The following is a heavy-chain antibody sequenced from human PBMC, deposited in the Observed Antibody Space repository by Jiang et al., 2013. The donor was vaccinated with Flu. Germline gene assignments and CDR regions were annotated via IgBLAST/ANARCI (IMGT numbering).Heavy chain of an antibody. CDR2: ISAYNGNT. J-gene: IGHJ4*02. CDR3: ARRYYDSSGYYFFDY. Sequence: GWISAYNGNTNYAQKLQGRVTMTTDTSTSTAYMELRSLRSDDTAVYYCARRYYDSSGYYFFDYWGQGTLVTVSS. V-gene: IGHV1-18*01. D-gene: IGHD3-22*01.